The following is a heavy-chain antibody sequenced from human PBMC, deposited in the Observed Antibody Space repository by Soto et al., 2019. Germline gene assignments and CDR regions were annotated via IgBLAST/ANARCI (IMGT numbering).Heavy chain of an antibody. J-gene: IGHJ5*01. D-gene: IGHD3-3*01. CDR1: GVTISRYA. CDR2: ISFNGDAK. V-gene: IGHV3-30*03. CDR3: AREGWSAYQQDS. Sequence: GGSLTLSCAASGVTISRYAMHWIRQAPGKGLEWVAVISFNGDAKYYADSVRGRFTISRDNSKDTLPLQMNSLRFDDTAVYCCAREGWSAYQQDSWGQGALVTVSS.